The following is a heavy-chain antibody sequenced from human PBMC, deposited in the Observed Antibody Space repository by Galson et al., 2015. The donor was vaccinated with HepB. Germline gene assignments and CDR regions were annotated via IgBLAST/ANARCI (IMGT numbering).Heavy chain of an antibody. CDR2: INAGNGNT. J-gene: IGHJ4*02. CDR3: ARVRVLRFLEWLFMDY. V-gene: IGHV1-3*01. Sequence: SVKVSCKASGYTFTSYAMHWVRQAPGQRLEWMGWINAGNGNTKYSQKFQGRVTITRDTSASTAYMELSSLRSEDTAVYYCARVRVLRFLEWLFMDYWGQGTLVTVSS. CDR1: GYTFTSYA. D-gene: IGHD3-3*01.